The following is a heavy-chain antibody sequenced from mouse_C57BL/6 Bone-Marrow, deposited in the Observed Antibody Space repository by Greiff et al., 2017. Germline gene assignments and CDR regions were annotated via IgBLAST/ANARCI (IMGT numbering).Heavy chain of an antibody. V-gene: IGHV3-6*01. CDR2: ISYDGSN. CDR1: GYSITSGYY. D-gene: IGHD4-1*01. J-gene: IGHJ4*01. CDR3: ARWDPQAMDY. Sequence: ESGPGLVKPSQSLSLTCSVTGYSITSGYYWNWIRQFPGNKLEWMGYISYDGSNNYNPSLKNRISITRDTSKNQFFLKLNSVTTEDTATYYCARWDPQAMDYWGQGTSVTVSS.